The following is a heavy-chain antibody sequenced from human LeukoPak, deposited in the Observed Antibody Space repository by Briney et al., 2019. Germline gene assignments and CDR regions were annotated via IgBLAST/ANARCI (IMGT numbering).Heavy chain of an antibody. CDR2: INPSGGST. D-gene: IGHD1-1*01. CDR3: ARETSSGDFDY. CDR1: GYTFTSYG. Sequence: ASVKVSCKASGYTFTSYGISWVRQAPGQGLEWMGIINPSGGSTSYAQKFQGRVTMTRDTSTSTVYMGLGSLRSQDTAVYYCARETSSGDFDYWGQGTLVTVSS. J-gene: IGHJ4*02. V-gene: IGHV1-46*01.